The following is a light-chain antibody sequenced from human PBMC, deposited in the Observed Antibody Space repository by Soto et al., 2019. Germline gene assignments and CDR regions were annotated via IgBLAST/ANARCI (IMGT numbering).Light chain of an antibody. CDR1: SSNIGSNT. V-gene: IGLV1-44*01. J-gene: IGLJ1*01. CDR3: AAGDDSLNGYG. Sequence: QSVLTQPPSASGTPGQRVTISCSGSSSNIGSNTVNWYQQLPGTAPKLLIYSNNQRPSGVPDRFSGTKSGTSASLAISGLQSEDEADEYCAAGDDSLNGYGFGTGTKVTVI. CDR2: SNN.